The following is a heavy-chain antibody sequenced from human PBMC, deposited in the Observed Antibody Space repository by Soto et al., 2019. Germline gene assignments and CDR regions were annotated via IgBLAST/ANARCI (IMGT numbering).Heavy chain of an antibody. V-gene: IGHV3-23*01. CDR1: GFTFSSYA. CDR2: ISGSGGST. D-gene: IGHD6-19*01. CDR3: AKESLKTPVTGPVDC. Sequence: EVQLLGSGGGLVQPGGSQRLSCTASGFTFSSYALSWVRQAPGKGLEWVSSISGSGGSTYYADSVKGRVTISRDNSKNTLYLQMSSLRAEDTAVYYCAKESLKTPVTGPVDCWGQGTVVTVSS. J-gene: IGHJ4*02.